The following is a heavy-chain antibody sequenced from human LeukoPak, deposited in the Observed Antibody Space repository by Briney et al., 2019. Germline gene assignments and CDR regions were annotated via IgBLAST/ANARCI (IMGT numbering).Heavy chain of an antibody. D-gene: IGHD5-18*01. CDR3: ARGDLLVDTAMVGYYYYGMDV. CDR2: INHSGST. J-gene: IGHJ6*02. V-gene: IGHV4-39*07. CDR1: GGSISSSSYY. Sequence: SETLSLTCTVSGGSISSSSYYWGWIRQPPGKGLEWIGEINHSGSTNYNPSLKSRVTISVDTSKNQFSLKLSSVTAADTAVYYCARGDLLVDTAMVGYYYYGMDVWGQGTTVTVSS.